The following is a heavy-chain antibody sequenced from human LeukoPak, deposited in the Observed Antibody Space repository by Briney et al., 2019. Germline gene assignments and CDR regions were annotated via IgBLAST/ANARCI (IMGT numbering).Heavy chain of an antibody. D-gene: IGHD3-16*02. CDR2: ISAYNGNT. J-gene: IGHJ4*02. CDR1: VYTFTSYG. V-gene: IGHV1-18*01. CDR3: ARSSPYDYIWGSYRSAGGGFDY. Sequence: ASVKVSCKASVYTFTSYGISWVRQAPGQGLEWMGWISAYNGNTNYAQKLQGRVTMTTDTSTSTAYMELRSLRSDDTAVYYCARSSPYDYIWGSYRSAGGGFDYWGQGTLVTVSS.